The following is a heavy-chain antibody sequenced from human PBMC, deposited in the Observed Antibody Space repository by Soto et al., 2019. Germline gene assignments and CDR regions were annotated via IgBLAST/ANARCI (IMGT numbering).Heavy chain of an antibody. CDR2: IIPIFGIT. J-gene: IGHJ3*01. D-gene: IGHD2-21*02. CDR3: ARDGVAFCAGDCYFNAFDL. V-gene: IGHV1-69*17. Sequence: QALLEQSGAEMKKPGSSVTVSCKASGGTFNSYAISWVRQAPGQGLEWMGGIIPIFGITNYAQKFQGRLTLTADKVTDTAYMELISLTSEDTAVYYCARDGVAFCAGDCYFNAFDLWGRGTAVTVSS. CDR1: GGTFNSYA.